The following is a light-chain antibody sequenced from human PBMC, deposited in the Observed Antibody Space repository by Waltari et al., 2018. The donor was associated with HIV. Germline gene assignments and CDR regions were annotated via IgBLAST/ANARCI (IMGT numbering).Light chain of an antibody. J-gene: IGLJ1*01. Sequence: QSALTQPASVSGSPGQSITISCTGTSSDVGGYNYVSWYQQHPVKAPKLMIYEVSNRPSGVSNRFSGSKSCNSASLTISGLQAEDEADYYCSSYTSSSTLYVFGTGTKVTVL. CDR2: EVS. V-gene: IGLV2-14*01. CDR1: SSDVGGYNY. CDR3: SSYTSSSTLYV.